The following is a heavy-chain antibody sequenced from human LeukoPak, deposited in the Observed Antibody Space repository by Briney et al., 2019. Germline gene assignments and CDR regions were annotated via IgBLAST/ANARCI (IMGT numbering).Heavy chain of an antibody. Sequence: AGGSLRLSCAASGFTFNSYHMNWVRQAPGKGLEWVSYISSSGSTIYYADSVKGRFTISRDNSKNSLYLQMSSLRAEDTAVYYCARDQDWNDRGGLDYWGQGTLVIVSS. CDR2: ISSSGSTI. CDR3: ARDQDWNDRGGLDY. V-gene: IGHV3-48*03. D-gene: IGHD1-1*01. CDR1: GFTFNSYH. J-gene: IGHJ4*02.